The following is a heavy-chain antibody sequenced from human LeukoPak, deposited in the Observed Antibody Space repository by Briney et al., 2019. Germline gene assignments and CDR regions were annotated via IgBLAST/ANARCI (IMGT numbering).Heavy chain of an antibody. CDR1: GYTFTSYG. V-gene: IGHV1-18*01. CDR3: ARPISRGYSYGPNWFDP. Sequence: ASVKVSCKASGYTFTSYGISWVRQAPGQGLEWMGWISAYNGNTNYAQKLQGRVTTTTDTSTSTAYMELRSLRSDDTAVYYCARPISRGYSYGPNWFDPWGQGTLVTVSS. D-gene: IGHD5-18*01. J-gene: IGHJ5*02. CDR2: ISAYNGNT.